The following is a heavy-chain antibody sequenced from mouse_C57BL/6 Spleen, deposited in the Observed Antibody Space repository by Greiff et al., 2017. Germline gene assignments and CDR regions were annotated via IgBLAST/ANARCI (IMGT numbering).Heavy chain of an antibody. D-gene: IGHD2-4*01. CDR2: LSPGDGDT. Sequence: VQLQQSGPELVKPGASVKISCKASGYAFSSSWMSWVKQRPGKGLEWIGRLSPGDGDTNYNGTLKGQYTLTADKSSSTPYMQLSSLTSEDSAVYFCARDDYDGYNDAMDYWGQGTTVTVSS. CDR1: GYAFSSSW. J-gene: IGHJ4*01. CDR3: ARDDYDGYNDAMDY. V-gene: IGHV1-82*01.